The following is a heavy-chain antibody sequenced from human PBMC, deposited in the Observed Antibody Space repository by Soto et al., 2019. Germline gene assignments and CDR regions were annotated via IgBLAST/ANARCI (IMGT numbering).Heavy chain of an antibody. D-gene: IGHD3-22*01. J-gene: IGHJ3*02. Sequence: QVQLVQSGAEVKKPGSSVKVSCKASGGTFSSYAISWVRQAPGQGLEWMGGIIPIFGAANYAQKFQGRVTIPADKSTSTAYMELSRLRSEDTAVYYCALYDSSGYGAFDIWGQATIVTVSS. CDR2: IIPIFGAA. V-gene: IGHV1-69*06. CDR1: GGTFSSYA. CDR3: ALYDSSGYGAFDI.